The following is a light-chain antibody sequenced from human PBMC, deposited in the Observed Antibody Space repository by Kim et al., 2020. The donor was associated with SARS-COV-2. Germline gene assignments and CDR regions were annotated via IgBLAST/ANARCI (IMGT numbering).Light chain of an antibody. CDR2: AAS. CDR1: KDISSY. Sequence: ASVGERVTITCRASKDISSYLAWYQQKPGKAPKLLIYAASTLQTGVRSRFSGSESGTEFTLTISSLQPEDFAAYYCQQLSSYPRTFGGGTKVDIK. V-gene: IGKV1-9*01. J-gene: IGKJ4*01. CDR3: QQLSSYPRT.